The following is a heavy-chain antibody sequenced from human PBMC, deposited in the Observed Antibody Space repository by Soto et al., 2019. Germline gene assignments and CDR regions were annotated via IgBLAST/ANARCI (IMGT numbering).Heavy chain of an antibody. CDR1: GGSISNGDYH. Sequence: SETLSLTCTVSGGSISNGDYHWSWIRQLPEKGLEWIGYIFYSGSTYYNPSLKSRVTISVDTSKNQFSLKLSSVTAADTAVYYCARESREVWWLRPVDYWGQGTLVTVSS. V-gene: IGHV4-31*03. D-gene: IGHD5-12*01. CDR2: IFYSGST. J-gene: IGHJ4*02. CDR3: ARESREVWWLRPVDY.